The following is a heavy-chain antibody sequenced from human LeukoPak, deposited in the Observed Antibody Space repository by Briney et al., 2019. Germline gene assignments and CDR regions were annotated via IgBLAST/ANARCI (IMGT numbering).Heavy chain of an antibody. Sequence: ETLSLTCTVSGGSISSRSYDWGWIRQPPGKGLEWIGSIYYSGSTSHNASLKSPVTISVDTSKNQFSLNLSSVTAADTAMYFCARQEWLQPSSFDYWGQGTLVTVSS. V-gene: IGHV4-39*01. D-gene: IGHD6-19*01. CDR2: IYYSGST. J-gene: IGHJ4*02. CDR3: ARQEWLQPSSFDY. CDR1: GGSISSRSYD.